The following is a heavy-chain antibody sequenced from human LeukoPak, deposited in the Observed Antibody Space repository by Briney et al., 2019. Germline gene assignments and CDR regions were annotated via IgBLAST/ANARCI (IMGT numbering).Heavy chain of an antibody. CDR1: GFTFSSYA. CDR3: AKGSISSGWY. D-gene: IGHD6-19*01. CDR2: ISGSGGTT. Sequence: GGSLRLSCAASGFTFSSYAFSWVRQAPGKGLEWVSAISGSGGTTYYADSVKGRFTISRDNSKNTLYLQMNSLRAEDTAVYYCAKGSISSGWYWGQGTLVTVSS. J-gene: IGHJ4*02. V-gene: IGHV3-23*01.